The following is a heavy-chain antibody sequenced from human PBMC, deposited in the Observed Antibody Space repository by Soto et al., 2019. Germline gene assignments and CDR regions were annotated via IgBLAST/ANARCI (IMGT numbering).Heavy chain of an antibody. D-gene: IGHD3-3*01. CDR2: IYYSGST. CDR1: GGSISSGGYY. V-gene: IGHV4-31*03. Sequence: PSETLSLTCTVSGGSISSGGYYWSWIRQHPGKGLEWIGYIYYSGSTYYNPSLKSRVTISVDTSKNQFSLKLSSVTAADMAVYYCAREDPGITIFGVNWFDPWGQGTLVTVSS. J-gene: IGHJ5*02. CDR3: AREDPGITIFGVNWFDP.